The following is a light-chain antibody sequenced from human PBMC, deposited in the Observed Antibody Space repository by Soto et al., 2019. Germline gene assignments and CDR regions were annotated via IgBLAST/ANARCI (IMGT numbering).Light chain of an antibody. V-gene: IGKV1-39*01. CDR3: EQGYSTPPT. CDR1: QSISSY. CDR2: AES. J-gene: IGKJ1*01. Sequence: DIQMTQSPSSLSASVGDRVTITCRASQSISSYLNWYQQKPGKAPKLLIYAESSLQSGVPSRFSGSGAGTDFTLTIGSLQPEDFVTYYWEQGYSTPPTFGHGTKVEIK.